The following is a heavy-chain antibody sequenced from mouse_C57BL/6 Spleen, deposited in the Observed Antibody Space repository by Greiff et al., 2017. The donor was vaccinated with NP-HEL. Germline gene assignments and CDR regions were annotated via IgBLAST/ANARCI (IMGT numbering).Heavy chain of an antibody. Sequence: EVQLKQSGPELVKPGASVKISCKASGYSFTGYYMHWVKQSSEKSLEWIGEINPSTGGTSYNQKFKGKATLTVDKSSSTAYMQLKSLTSEDSAVYYCARTLLRWGDYWGQGTSVTVSS. CDR1: GYSFTGYY. CDR2: INPSTGGT. V-gene: IGHV1-43*01. CDR3: ARTLLRWGDY. D-gene: IGHD1-1*01. J-gene: IGHJ4*01.